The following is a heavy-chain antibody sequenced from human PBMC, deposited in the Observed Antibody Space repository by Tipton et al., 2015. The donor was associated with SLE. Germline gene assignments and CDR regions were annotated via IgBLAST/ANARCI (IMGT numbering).Heavy chain of an antibody. CDR2: IYTSGST. J-gene: IGHJ2*01. Sequence: TLSLTCTVSGGSISSYYWSWIRLSPGKGLEWIGDIYTSGSTNYKPSLKSRVTISLDTSETQVSLKLSSVTAADTAVYYCARNRIVADWHFDLWGRGTLVTVSS. CDR1: GGSISSYY. CDR3: ARNRIVADWHFDL. V-gene: IGHV4-4*09. D-gene: IGHD1-26*01.